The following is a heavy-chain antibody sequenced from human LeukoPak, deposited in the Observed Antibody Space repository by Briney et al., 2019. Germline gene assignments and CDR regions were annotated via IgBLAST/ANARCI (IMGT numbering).Heavy chain of an antibody. D-gene: IGHD5-18*01. CDR1: GCTFTGYY. Sequence: GASLKVSCKASGCTFTGYYMHWVRQAPGHGLEWMGCINPNSGGTNYAQKFQGRVTMTRDTSISTAYMELSRLRSDGTAVYYCARAGYSYGHDAFDIWGQGTMVTVSS. V-gene: IGHV1-2*02. J-gene: IGHJ3*02. CDR2: INPNSGGT. CDR3: ARAGYSYGHDAFDI.